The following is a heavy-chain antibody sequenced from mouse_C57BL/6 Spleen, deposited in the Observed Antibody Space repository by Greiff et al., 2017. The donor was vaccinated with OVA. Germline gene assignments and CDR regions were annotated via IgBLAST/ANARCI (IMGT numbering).Heavy chain of an antibody. CDR1: GYTFTDYN. CDR3: ARSCPFAY. J-gene: IGHJ3*01. Sequence: EVQLQQSGPELVKPGASVKMSCKASGYTFTDYNMHWVKQSHGKSLEWIGYINPNNGGTSYNQKFKGKAKLTVTKPYSTVYLVLRRLTSDDSAVYYCARSCPFAYWGQGTLVTVSA. V-gene: IGHV1-22*01. CDR2: INPNNGGT.